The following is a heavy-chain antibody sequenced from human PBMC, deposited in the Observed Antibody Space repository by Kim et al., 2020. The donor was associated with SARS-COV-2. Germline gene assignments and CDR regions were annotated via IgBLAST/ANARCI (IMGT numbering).Heavy chain of an antibody. V-gene: IGHV1-18*04. CDR1: GYTFTSYG. Sequence: ASVKVSCKASGYTFTSYGISWVRQAPGQGLEWMGWISAYNGNTNYAQKLQGRVTMTTDTSTSTAYMELRSLRSDDTAVYYCAREVWFGELSHYYYYYGMDVWGQGTTVTVSS. CDR2: ISAYNGNT. D-gene: IGHD3-10*01. CDR3: AREVWFGELSHYYYYYGMDV. J-gene: IGHJ6*02.